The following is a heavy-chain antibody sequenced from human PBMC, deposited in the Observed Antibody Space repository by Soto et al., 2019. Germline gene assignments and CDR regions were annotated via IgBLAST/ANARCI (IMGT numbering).Heavy chain of an antibody. J-gene: IGHJ4*02. Sequence: PSETLSHTFTASACSISSSSYHWGWTRHPPGKGLEWIGSIYYSGSTYYNTSLKSRVTISVDTSKNQFSLKLSSVTAADTAVYYCARHGARARDGYTVDYWGQGTLVS. CDR1: ACSISSSSYH. D-gene: IGHD5-12*01. CDR3: ARHGARARDGYTVDY. V-gene: IGHV4-39*01. CDR2: IYYSGST.